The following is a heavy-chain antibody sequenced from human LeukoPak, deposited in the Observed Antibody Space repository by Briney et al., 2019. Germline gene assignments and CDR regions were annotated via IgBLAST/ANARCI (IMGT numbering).Heavy chain of an antibody. D-gene: IGHD1-14*01. CDR2: ISWNSGSI. CDR1: GFTFDDYA. CDR3: AKDIATGNRLYYFDY. J-gene: IGHJ4*02. Sequence: GGSLRHSCAASGFTFDDYAMHWVRQAPGKGLEWVSGISWNSGSIGYADSVKGRFTISRDNAKNSLYLQMNSLRAEDTALYYCAKDIATGNRLYYFDYWGQGTLVTVSP. V-gene: IGHV3-9*01.